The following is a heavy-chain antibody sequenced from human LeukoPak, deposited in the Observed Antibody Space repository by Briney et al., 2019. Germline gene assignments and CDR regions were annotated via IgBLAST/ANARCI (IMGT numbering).Heavy chain of an antibody. CDR2: IYYSGST. Sequence: SETLSLTCTVSGGSISSYYWSWIRQPPGKGLEWIGYIYYSGSTNYNPSLKSRVTISVDTPKNQFSLKLSSVTAADTAVYYCARDTYQLLSFDYWGQGTLVTVSS. D-gene: IGHD2-2*01. V-gene: IGHV4-59*01. CDR1: GGSISSYY. CDR3: ARDTYQLLSFDY. J-gene: IGHJ4*02.